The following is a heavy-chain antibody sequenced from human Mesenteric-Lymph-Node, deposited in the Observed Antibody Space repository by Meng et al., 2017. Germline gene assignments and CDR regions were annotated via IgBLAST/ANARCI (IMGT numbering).Heavy chain of an antibody. V-gene: IGHV3-49*04. J-gene: IGHJ4*02. CDR1: GFTFGDYA. CDR2: IRSKAYGGTT. D-gene: IGHD6-19*01. CDR3: TASYSSGWYYFDY. Sequence: GESLKISCTASGFTFGDYAMSWVRQAPGKGLEWVGFIRSKAYGGTTEYAASVKGRFTISRDDSKSIAYLQMNSLKTEDTAVYYCTASYSSGWYYFDYWGQGTLVTVSS.